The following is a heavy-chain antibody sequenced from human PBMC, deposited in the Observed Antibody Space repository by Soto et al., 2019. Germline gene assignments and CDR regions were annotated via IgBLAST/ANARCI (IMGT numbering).Heavy chain of an antibody. CDR1: GFTFSDYY. CDR3: ARLVPYYYYMDV. Sequence: GSLRLSCAASGFTFSDYYMSWIRQAPGKGLEWVSYISSSGSTIYYADSVKGRFTISRDNAKNSLYLQMNSLRAEDTAVYYCARLVPYYYYMDVWGKGTTVTVSS. J-gene: IGHJ6*03. V-gene: IGHV3-11*01. CDR2: ISSSGSTI.